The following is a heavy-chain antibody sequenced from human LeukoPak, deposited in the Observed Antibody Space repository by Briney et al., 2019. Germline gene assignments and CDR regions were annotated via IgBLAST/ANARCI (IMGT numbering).Heavy chain of an antibody. CDR2: IYYSGST. V-gene: IGHV4-59*01. CDR1: ARSISSYY. Sequence: SQSLSLTCPVSARSISSYYWGWIRQLAENVLEWNGYIYYSGSTNYKPTLKSRVTISVDTSKNQFSLKLSSVTAADTAVYYCARGGCRSSWTSLDYWGQGTLVTVSS. CDR3: ARGGCRSSWTSLDY. J-gene: IGHJ4*02. D-gene: IGHD6-13*01.